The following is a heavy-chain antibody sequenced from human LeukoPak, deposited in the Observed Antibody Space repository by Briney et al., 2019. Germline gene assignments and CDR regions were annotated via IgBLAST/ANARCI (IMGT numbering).Heavy chain of an antibody. V-gene: IGHV4-59*01. CDR2: IYYSGST. J-gene: IGHJ4*02. CDR1: GVSISSYY. D-gene: IGHD2-2*01. Sequence: SETLSLTCTVSGVSISSYYWSWIRQPPGKGLEWIGYIYYSGSTNYNPSLKSRVTISVDTSKNQFSLKLSSVTAADTAVYYCARQGCSSTSCVDYWGQGTLVTVSS. CDR3: ARQGCSSTSCVDY.